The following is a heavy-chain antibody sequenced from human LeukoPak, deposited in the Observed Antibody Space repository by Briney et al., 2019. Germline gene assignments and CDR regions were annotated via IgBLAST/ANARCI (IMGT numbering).Heavy chain of an antibody. CDR1: GFIFSNCA. Sequence: GGSLRLSCAASGFIFSNCAMHWVRQAPGKGLEWVAVIWYDGVNKYYADSVKGRFTISRGNSKNTLYLQMNSLRAEDTAVYYCARAKYTSGYRNDVFDIWGQGTMVTVSS. CDR3: ARAKYTSGYRNDVFDI. D-gene: IGHD6-19*01. J-gene: IGHJ3*02. V-gene: IGHV3-33*01. CDR2: IWYDGVNK.